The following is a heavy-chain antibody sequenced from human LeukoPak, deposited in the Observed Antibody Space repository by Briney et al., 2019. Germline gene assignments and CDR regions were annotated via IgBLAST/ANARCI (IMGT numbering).Heavy chain of an antibody. CDR1: GYTFTSYG. CDR3: ARAPSYARYYDFWSGYYYFDY. Sequence: GASVKVSCKASGYTFTSYGISWVRQAPGQGLEWMGWISAYNGNTNYAQKLQGRVTMTTDTSTSTAYMELRSLRSDDTAVYYCARAPSYARYYDFWSGYYYFDYWGQGTLVTVSS. CDR2: ISAYNGNT. V-gene: IGHV1-18*01. J-gene: IGHJ4*02. D-gene: IGHD3-3*01.